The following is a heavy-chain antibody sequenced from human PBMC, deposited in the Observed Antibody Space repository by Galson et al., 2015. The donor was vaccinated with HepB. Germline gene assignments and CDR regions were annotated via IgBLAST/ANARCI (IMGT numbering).Heavy chain of an antibody. Sequence: SVKVSCKASGSTFTSYYMHWVRQAPGQGLQWMGIINPSGGSTSYAQKFQGRITMTRDTSTSTVYMKLSSLRSEDTAVYYCARGELLRQYFFDSWDQAPLVTVSS. J-gene: IGHJ4*02. CDR2: INPSGGST. CDR1: GSTFTSYY. D-gene: IGHD1-26*01. CDR3: ARGELLRQYFFDS. V-gene: IGHV1-46*03.